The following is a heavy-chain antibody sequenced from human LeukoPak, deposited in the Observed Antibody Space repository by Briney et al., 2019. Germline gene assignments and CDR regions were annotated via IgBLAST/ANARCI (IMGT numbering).Heavy chain of an antibody. CDR1: GGSISSYY. D-gene: IGHD3-16*01. V-gene: IGHV4-59*12. J-gene: IGHJ3*02. CDR2: IYYSGST. CDR3: AREKAGGFDI. Sequence: SETLSLTCTVSGGSISSYYWSWIRQPPGKGLEWIGYIYYSGSTNYNPSLKSRVTISVDTSKNQFSLKLSSVTAADTAVYYCAREKAGGFDIWGQGTMVTVSS.